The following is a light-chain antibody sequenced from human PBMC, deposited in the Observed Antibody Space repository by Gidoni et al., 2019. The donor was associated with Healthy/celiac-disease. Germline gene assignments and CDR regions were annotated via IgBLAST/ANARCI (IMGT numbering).Light chain of an antibody. CDR1: QSVSSN. J-gene: IGKJ1*01. CDR3: QQYNNWPRT. CDR2: GAS. Sequence: EIVTTQCPATLSVSPGERSTLSGRASQSVSSNLAWYQQKPGQAPRLLIYGASTRATGIPARFSGSGSGTEFTLTISSLQSEDFAVYYCQQYNNWPRTFXQXTKVEIK. V-gene: IGKV3-15*01.